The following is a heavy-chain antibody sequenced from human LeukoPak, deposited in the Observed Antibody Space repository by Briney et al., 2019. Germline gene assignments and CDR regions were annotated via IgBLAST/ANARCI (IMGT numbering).Heavy chain of an antibody. J-gene: IGHJ4*02. V-gene: IGHV1-58*01. CDR2: IVVGSGNT. CDR3: ATGVTTDDFDY. Sequence: ASVKVSCKASGFTFSNSAVQWVRQARGQRLEWIGWIVVGSGNTNYAQKFQERVTITRDMSTSTAYMELSSLRSEDTAVYYCATGVTTDDFDYWGQGTLVTVSS. CDR1: GFTFSNSA. D-gene: IGHD4-17*01.